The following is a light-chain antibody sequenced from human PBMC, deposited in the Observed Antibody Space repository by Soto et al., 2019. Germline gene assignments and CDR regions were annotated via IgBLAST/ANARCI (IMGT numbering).Light chain of an antibody. CDR2: GIS. CDR3: QQYVTSSPRT. Sequence: EIVLTQSPGTLSLSPGERATLSCRASHTISSSYLAWYQQKPGQAPRLLMYGISRRATGIPDRFSGSGSGTDFTLTITRLAPEDFAVYYCQQYVTSSPRTFGQGTKVDTK. J-gene: IGKJ1*01. CDR1: HTISSSY. V-gene: IGKV3-20*01.